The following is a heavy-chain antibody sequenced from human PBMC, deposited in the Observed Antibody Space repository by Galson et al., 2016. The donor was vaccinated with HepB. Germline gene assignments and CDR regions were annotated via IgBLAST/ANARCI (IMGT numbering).Heavy chain of an antibody. J-gene: IGHJ3*02. CDR1: GYTFTSYY. D-gene: IGHD3-22*01. CDR2: INPSESAT. CDR3: AMHYDSRGFSDSVYAFDI. Sequence: SVKVSCKASGYTFTSYYMTWVRQVPGQGLEFMGTINPSESATTYAQNFQGRVTMTRDTSTSTVYMDLSSLRSEDTAVYYCAMHYDSRGFSDSVYAFDIWGQGTMVTVSA. V-gene: IGHV1-46*01.